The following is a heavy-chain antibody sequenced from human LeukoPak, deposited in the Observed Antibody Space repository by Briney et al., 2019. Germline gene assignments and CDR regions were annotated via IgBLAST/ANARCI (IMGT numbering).Heavy chain of an antibody. J-gene: IGHJ3*02. CDR2: LRSNGDTA. D-gene: IGHD1-1*01. CDR1: GFTFSSFA. V-gene: IGHV3-23*01. Sequence: PGGSLRLSCAASGFTFSSFAMTWVRQAPGTGLEWVSTLRSNGDTAYNADSVKGRFTISRDNSKNTVYLQMNILRVEDTAIYYCARRQGDGFDIWGQGTMVTVSS. CDR3: ARRQGDGFDI.